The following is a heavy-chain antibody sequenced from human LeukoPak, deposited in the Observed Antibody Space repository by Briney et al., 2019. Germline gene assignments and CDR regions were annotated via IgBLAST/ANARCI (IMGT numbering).Heavy chain of an antibody. CDR1: GFTFSSYS. CDR3: AKDHGSSDWYYFDY. CDR2: ISSSSSYI. V-gene: IGHV3-21*03. J-gene: IGHJ4*02. Sequence: TWGSLRLSCAASGFTFSSYSMNWVRQAPGKGLEWVSSISSSSSYIYYADSVKGRFTISRDNSKNTLYLQMNTLRADDTAVYYCAKDHGSSDWYYFDYWGQGTLVTVSS. D-gene: IGHD6-13*01.